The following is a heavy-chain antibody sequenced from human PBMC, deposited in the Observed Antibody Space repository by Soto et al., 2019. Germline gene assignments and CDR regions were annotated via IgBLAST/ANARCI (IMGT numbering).Heavy chain of an antibody. D-gene: IGHD3-3*01. Sequence: SEPMSHTCAVYGGSVNGYYWNWIRKPPGKGLEWIGEINHTGGTHYNPSLKSRVTMSVDTYKNQFSLRLSSVTAADTAIYYCATRITVFALLIPPLDPRGQGTQVTVS. V-gene: IGHV4-34*01. CDR2: INHTGGT. CDR1: GGSVNGYY. CDR3: ATRITVFALLIPPLDP. J-gene: IGHJ5*02.